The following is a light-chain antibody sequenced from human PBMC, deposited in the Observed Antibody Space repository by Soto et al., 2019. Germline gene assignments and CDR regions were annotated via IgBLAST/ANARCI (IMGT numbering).Light chain of an antibody. Sequence: QSALTQPASVSGSPGQSITISCTGTSSDVGGYNYVSWYQQHPGKAPKLMIYDVSNRPSGVSNRFSGSKSGNTASLTISGLQAEYEADYYCSSSTSSYNLLFGGGTKVTVL. CDR1: SSDVGGYNY. CDR3: SSSTSSYNLL. J-gene: IGLJ2*01. CDR2: DVS. V-gene: IGLV2-14*01.